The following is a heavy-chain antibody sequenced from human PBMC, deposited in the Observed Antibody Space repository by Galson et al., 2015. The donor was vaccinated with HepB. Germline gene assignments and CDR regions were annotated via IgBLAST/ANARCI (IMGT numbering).Heavy chain of an antibody. CDR1: GYSLSDLS. V-gene: IGHV1-24*01. CDR2: FDPEDGEI. D-gene: IGHD2-8*01. CDR3: ATANGDYFDS. J-gene: IGHJ4*02. Sequence: SVKVSCKVSGYSLSDLSMHWARQAPGKGLEWMGGFDPEDGEIIYSRNFQGRVTMPEDTSIDTAYLELNTLTSDDTAMYYCATANGDYFDSWGQGTLVTVSS.